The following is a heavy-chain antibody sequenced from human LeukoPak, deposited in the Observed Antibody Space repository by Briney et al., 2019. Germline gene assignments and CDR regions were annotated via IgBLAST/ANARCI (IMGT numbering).Heavy chain of an antibody. Sequence: GASVKVSCKASGYTFTSYDINWMRQATGQGLEWVGWMNPNSGDTGYAQKFQGRVTMTRNTSISTAYMELSSLRSEDTAVYFCARVRYSSSSAVDYWGQGTLVTVSS. CDR1: GYTFTSYD. D-gene: IGHD6-6*01. CDR3: ARVRYSSSSAVDY. J-gene: IGHJ4*02. V-gene: IGHV1-8*01. CDR2: MNPNSGDT.